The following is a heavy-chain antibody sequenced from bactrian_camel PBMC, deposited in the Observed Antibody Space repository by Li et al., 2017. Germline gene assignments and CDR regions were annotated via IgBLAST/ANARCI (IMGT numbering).Heavy chain of an antibody. V-gene: IGHV3S1*01. Sequence: HVQLVESGGGSVQEGGSLRLSCTAGQYTRGSTCMGWFRQSRGETREAVATIRTGDDGWTYYADAVKGRFTISQVNAENTLYLDMHSLKSEDTGTYFCVGTTMSRNCPLTWLGYERGGEDWGQGTQVTVS. D-gene: IGHD1*01. J-gene: IGHJ4*01. CDR1: QYTRGSTC. CDR3: VGTTMSRNCPLTWLGYERGGED. CDR2: IRTGDDGWT.